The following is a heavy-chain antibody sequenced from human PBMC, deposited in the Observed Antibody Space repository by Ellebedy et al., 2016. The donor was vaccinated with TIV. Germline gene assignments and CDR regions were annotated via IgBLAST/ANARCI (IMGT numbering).Heavy chain of an antibody. CDR1: GFTFSSYG. J-gene: IGHJ4*02. D-gene: IGHD2/OR15-2a*01. V-gene: IGHV3-33*08. CDR3: ARIFNSYFLDF. CDR2: LWFDGDNR. Sequence: GGSLRLSCAASGFTFSSYGMHWVRQAPGKGLEWVAGLWFDGDNRYYADSVKGRFTISRDNSRNALYLQMNSLRAEDTGVHYCARIFNSYFLDFWGRGTLVTGSS.